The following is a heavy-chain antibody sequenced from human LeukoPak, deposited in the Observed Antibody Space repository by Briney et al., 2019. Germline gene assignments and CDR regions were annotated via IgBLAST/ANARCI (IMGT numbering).Heavy chain of an antibody. D-gene: IGHD7-27*01. CDR1: GFTFDDYA. Sequence: PGGSLRLSCAASGFTFDDYAMHWVRQAPGKGLEWVSGISWNSGSIGYADSVKGRFTISRDNAKNSLYLQMNDLRVEDTAVYYCARDSGPLFDPWGHGTLVTVSS. CDR3: ARDSGPLFDP. V-gene: IGHV3-9*01. J-gene: IGHJ5*02. CDR2: ISWNSGSI.